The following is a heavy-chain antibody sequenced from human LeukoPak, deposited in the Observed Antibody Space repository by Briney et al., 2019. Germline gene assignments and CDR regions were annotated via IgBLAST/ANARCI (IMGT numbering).Heavy chain of an antibody. CDR3: ARGTVATWVDY. V-gene: IGHV3-21*01. CDR2: ISSSSSYI. J-gene: IGHJ4*02. Sequence: GGSLRLSCAASGFTFSSYSMNWVRQAPGKGLEWVSSISSSSSYIYYADSVKGRFTISRDNSKNTLYLQMNSLRAEDTAVYYCARGTVATWVDYWGQGTLVTVSS. D-gene: IGHD5-12*01. CDR1: GFTFSSYS.